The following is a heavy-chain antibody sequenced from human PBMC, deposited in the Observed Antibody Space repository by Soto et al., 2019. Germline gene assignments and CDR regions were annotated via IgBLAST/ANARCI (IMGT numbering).Heavy chain of an antibody. Sequence: QVQLVQSGAEVKKPGASVKVSCKASGYTFTSYGISWVRQAPGQGLEWMGWISAYNGNTNYAQKLQCRVTMTTDTSTSTAYMELRSLRSDDTAVYYCARDNALPHYYYYGMDVWGQGTTVTVSS. CDR2: ISAYNGNT. J-gene: IGHJ6*02. CDR1: GYTFTSYG. CDR3: ARDNALPHYYYYGMDV. V-gene: IGHV1-18*01.